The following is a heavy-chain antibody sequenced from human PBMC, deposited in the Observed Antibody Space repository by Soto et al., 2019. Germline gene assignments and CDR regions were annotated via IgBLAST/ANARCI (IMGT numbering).Heavy chain of an antibody. CDR2: IIRNSGTI. CDR1: GFTFDNYA. V-gene: IGHV3-9*01. Sequence: EVQLVESGGGLVQPGRSLRLSCAASGFTFDNYAMHWVRQAPGKGLEWVSGIIRNSGTIDYADSVKGRFTISKDNANNSLYLQMNMPSGEGTALYYSEKNRWKYWGQGTLVTVSS. CDR3: EKNRWKY. J-gene: IGHJ4*02. D-gene: IGHD1-1*01.